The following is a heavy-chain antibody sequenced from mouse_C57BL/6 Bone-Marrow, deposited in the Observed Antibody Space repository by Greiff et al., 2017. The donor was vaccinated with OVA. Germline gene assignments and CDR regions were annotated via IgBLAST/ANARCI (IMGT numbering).Heavy chain of an antibody. CDR3: ERGGLAWFAY. J-gene: IGHJ3*01. CDR1: GYTFTSYD. V-gene: IGHV1-85*01. Sequence: QVQLKQSGPELVKPGASVKLSCKASGYTFTSYDINWVKQRPGQGLEWIGWLYPRDGSTKYNEKFKGKATLTVDTSSSTAYMELHSLSSEDSAVYLWERGGLAWFAYWGQGTLVTVSA. D-gene: IGHD3-3*01. CDR2: LYPRDGST.